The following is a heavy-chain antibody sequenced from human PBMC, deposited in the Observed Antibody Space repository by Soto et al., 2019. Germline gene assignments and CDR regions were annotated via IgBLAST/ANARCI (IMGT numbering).Heavy chain of an antibody. CDR1: GGAIGGYY. CDR3: ARQVYGDYLGGNWFDP. J-gene: IGHJ5*02. CDR2: VSYSGST. Sequence: SSETLSLTCSLSGGAIGGYYWSWIRQPPGKALEWIGYVSYSGSTDYHPSLKSRVTLFADTSRNQFSLKMKSVTVADTALYFCARQVYGDYLGGNWFDPWGQGALVTVSS. V-gene: IGHV4-59*08. D-gene: IGHD4-17*01.